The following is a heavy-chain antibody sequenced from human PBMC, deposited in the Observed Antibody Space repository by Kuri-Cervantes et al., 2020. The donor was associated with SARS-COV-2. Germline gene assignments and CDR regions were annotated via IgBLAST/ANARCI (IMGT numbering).Heavy chain of an antibody. J-gene: IGHJ6*02. CDR1: GGSFSGYY. D-gene: IGHD6-13*01. Sequence: SETLSLTCAVYGGSFSGYYWSWICQPPGKGLEWIGEINHSGSTNYNPSLKSRVTISVDTSKNQFSLKLSSVTATDTAVYYCARQDSSWTNYYYYYGMDVWGQGTTVTVSS. CDR2: INHSGST. V-gene: IGHV4-34*01. CDR3: ARQDSSWTNYYYYYGMDV.